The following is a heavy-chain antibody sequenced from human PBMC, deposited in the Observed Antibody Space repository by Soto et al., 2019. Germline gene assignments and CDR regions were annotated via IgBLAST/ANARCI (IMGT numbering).Heavy chain of an antibody. CDR3: VHSRCGGDCLLYDSSHSYYCVDV. Sequence: QITLKESGPTLVKPTQTLTLTCTFSGFSLSTGGMAVGWIRQPPGKALEWLALIYWDDDRRYRPSLKSRLPGTTATSKIQVVLTMPSMDPVDTATYYCVHSRCGGDCLLYDSSHSYYCVDVWGQGTTVTVSS. J-gene: IGHJ6*01. CDR1: GFSLSTGGMA. V-gene: IGHV2-5*02. CDR2: IYWDDDR. D-gene: IGHD2-21*02.